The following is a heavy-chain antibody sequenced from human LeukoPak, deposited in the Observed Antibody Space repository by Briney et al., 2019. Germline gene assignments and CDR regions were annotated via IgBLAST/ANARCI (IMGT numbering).Heavy chain of an antibody. J-gene: IGHJ5*02. CDR2: IYHSGST. Sequence: SETLSLTCTVSGYSISSGYYWGWIRQPPGKGLEWIGSIYHSGSTYYNPSLKSRVTISVDTSKNQFSLKLSSVTAADTAVYYYARDLEIVATRWFDPWGQGTLVTVSS. CDR1: GYSISSGYY. V-gene: IGHV4-38-2*02. CDR3: ARDLEIVATRWFDP. D-gene: IGHD5-12*01.